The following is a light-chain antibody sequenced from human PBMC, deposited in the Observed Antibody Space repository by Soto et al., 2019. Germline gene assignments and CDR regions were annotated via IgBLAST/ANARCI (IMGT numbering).Light chain of an antibody. CDR3: QHYVTYPYA. CDR1: QSTSTW. J-gene: IGKJ1*01. V-gene: IGKV1-5*03. CDR2: EAS. Sequence: DIQMTQSPSTLSASVGDRVTITCRASQSTSTWLAWYQQRPGKTPQLLISEASKLERGVPSRFSGSGSGTEFTLTSSSQQPDDCASYSCQHYVTYPYAFGQGTKVELK.